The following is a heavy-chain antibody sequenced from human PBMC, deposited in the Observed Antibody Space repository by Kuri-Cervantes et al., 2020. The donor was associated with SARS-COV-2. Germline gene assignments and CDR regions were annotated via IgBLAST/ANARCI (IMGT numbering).Heavy chain of an antibody. CDR1: GYTFTSYA. CDR2: IIPIFGTA. J-gene: IGHJ6*03. D-gene: IGHD6-19*01. V-gene: IGHV1-69*05. Sequence: KISCKASGYTFTSYAISWVRQAPGQGLEWMGGIIPIFGTANYAQKFQGRVTITTDESTSTAYMELSSLRSEDTAVYYCASGYSSGSHYYYYYMDVWGKGTTVTVSS. CDR3: ASGYSSGSHYYYYYMDV.